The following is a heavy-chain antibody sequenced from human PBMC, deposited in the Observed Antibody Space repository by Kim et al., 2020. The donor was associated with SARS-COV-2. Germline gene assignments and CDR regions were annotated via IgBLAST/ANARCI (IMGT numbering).Heavy chain of an antibody. Sequence: SETLSLTCTVSGGSISSSSYYWGWIRQPPGKGLEWIGSIYYSGSTYYNPSLKSRVTISVDTSKTQFSLKLSSVTAADTAVYYCARKGMKDIVVVVAATRSGNWFDPWGQGTLVTVSS. CDR3: ARKGMKDIVVVVAATRSGNWFDP. CDR1: GGSISSSSYY. D-gene: IGHD2-15*01. J-gene: IGHJ5*02. V-gene: IGHV4-39*01. CDR2: IYYSGST.